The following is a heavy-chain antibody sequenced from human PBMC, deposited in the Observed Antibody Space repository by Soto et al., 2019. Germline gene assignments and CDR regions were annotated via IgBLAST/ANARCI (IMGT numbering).Heavy chain of an antibody. CDR2: ISWSGTNI. Sequence: EVHLVESGGGLVQPGRSLKLSCVASGFTFDDYAMYWVRQAPGKGPEWVSGISWSGTNIAYADSVKGRFTISRDNAKNTLYLQMNSLRADDTALYYCAKGRSAALISAAGTGNWFDPWGQGSLVTVSS. CDR3: AKGRSAALISAAGTGNWFDP. D-gene: IGHD6-13*01. CDR1: GFTFDDYA. J-gene: IGHJ5*02. V-gene: IGHV3-9*01.